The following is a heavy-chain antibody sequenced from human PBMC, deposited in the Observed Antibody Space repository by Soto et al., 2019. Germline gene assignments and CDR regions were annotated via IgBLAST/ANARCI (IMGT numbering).Heavy chain of an antibody. Sequence: EVQLLESGGGLVQPGGSLRLSCAASGFTFSSYALSWVRQAPGKGLEWASAISSSGGGTYYADSVKGRFTISRDNSKNTLYLQMNSLRAEDTALYYCAKGTDIVVEVAATDFDYWGQGTLVTVSS. D-gene: IGHD2-15*01. CDR1: GFTFSSYA. CDR2: ISSSGGGT. CDR3: AKGTDIVVEVAATDFDY. J-gene: IGHJ4*02. V-gene: IGHV3-23*01.